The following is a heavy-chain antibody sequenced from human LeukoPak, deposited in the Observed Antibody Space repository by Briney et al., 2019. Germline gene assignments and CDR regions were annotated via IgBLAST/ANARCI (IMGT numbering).Heavy chain of an antibody. CDR3: TTNPWGSGLSH. CDR1: GFTFSNAW. J-gene: IGHJ4*02. CDR2: IKSKTDGGTK. Sequence: GGSLRLSCAASGFTFSNAWMSWVRQAPGKGLEWVGSIKSKTDGGTKDYAAPVKGRFTISRDDSKNTLYLQMNSLKTEDTAVYYCTTNPWGSGLSHRGQGTLVTVSS. D-gene: IGHD7-27*01. V-gene: IGHV3-15*01.